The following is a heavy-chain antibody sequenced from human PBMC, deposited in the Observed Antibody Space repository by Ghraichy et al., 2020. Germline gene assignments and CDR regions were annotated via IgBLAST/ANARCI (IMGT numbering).Heavy chain of an antibody. CDR1: GFTVSSNY. D-gene: IGHD3-16*01. CDR3: ARVGYYYYGMDV. Sequence: GESLNISCAASGFTVSSNYMSWVRQAPGKGLEWVSVIYSGGSTYYADSVKGRFTISRDNSKNTLYLQMNSLRAEDTAVYYCARVGYYYYGMDVWGQGTTVTVSS. J-gene: IGHJ6*02. V-gene: IGHV3-53*01. CDR2: IYSGGST.